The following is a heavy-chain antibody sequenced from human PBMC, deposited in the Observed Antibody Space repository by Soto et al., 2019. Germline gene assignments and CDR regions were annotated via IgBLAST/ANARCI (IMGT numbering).Heavy chain of an antibody. CDR3: AREKVVHWFDP. CDR1: GYTFTMYY. CDR2: INPSGGST. V-gene: IGHV1-46*01. J-gene: IGHJ5*02. Sequence: ASVKVSCKASGYTFTMYYMHCVLQAPGQGLEWMGIINPSGGSTSYAQKFQGRVTMTRDTSTSTVYMELSSLRSEDTAVYYCAREKVVHWFDPWGQGTLVTVSS. D-gene: IGHD2-15*01.